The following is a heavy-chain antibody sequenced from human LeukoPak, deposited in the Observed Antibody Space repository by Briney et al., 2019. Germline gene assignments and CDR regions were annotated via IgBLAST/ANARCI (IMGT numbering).Heavy chain of an antibody. CDR1: GFTFSTYE. J-gene: IGHJ4*02. V-gene: IGHV3-48*03. CDR2: ISSGGTI. D-gene: IGHD7-27*01. CDR3: ARAGTAWGRRSYFDC. Sequence: GGSERLSCAASGFTFSTYEMNWVRQAPGKGLEWVSYISSGGTIYYADSVTGRFTISRDNAKNSLYLQMNSLRAEDTAVYYCARAGTAWGRRSYFDCWGQGTLVTVSS.